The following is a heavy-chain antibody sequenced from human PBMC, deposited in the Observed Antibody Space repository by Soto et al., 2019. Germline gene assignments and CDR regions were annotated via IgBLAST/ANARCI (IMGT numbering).Heavy chain of an antibody. CDR2: IWYDGSNK. CDR3: ARQDYYGSGGMDV. CDR1: GFTFSSYG. J-gene: IGHJ6*02. D-gene: IGHD3-10*01. V-gene: IGHV3-33*01. Sequence: QVQLVESGGGVVQPGRSLRLSCAASGFTFSSYGMHWVRQAPGKGLEWVAVIWYDGSNKYYAYSVKGRFTISRDNSKNTLYLQMNSLRAEDTAVYYCARQDYYGSGGMDVWGQGTTVTVSS.